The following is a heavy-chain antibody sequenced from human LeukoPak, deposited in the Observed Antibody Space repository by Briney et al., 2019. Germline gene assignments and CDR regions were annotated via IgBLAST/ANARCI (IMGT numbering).Heavy chain of an antibody. Sequence: SETLSLTCTVSGGSISSSSYYWGWIRQPPGKGLEWIGSIYYSGSTYYNPSLKSRVTISVDTSKNQFSLKLSSVTAADTAVYYCARHSYYDFWSGMGGYGNWFDPWGQGTLVTVSS. V-gene: IGHV4-39*01. D-gene: IGHD3-3*01. J-gene: IGHJ5*02. CDR1: GGSISSSSYY. CDR3: ARHSYYDFWSGMGGYGNWFDP. CDR2: IYYSGST.